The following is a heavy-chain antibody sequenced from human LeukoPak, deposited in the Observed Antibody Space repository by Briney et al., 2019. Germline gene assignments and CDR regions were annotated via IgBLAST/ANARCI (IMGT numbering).Heavy chain of an antibody. J-gene: IGHJ5*02. CDR3: LSWGVDNP. CDR2: VDRDGSGK. V-gene: IGHV3-7*01. Sequence: GVSLRLSSAASGFTINSYCMKWLRQAPGKGLVGWANVDRDGSGKYYIDSVKGLITIYTDNAKNSLYLQMTRLRAEETATYYCLSWGVDNPWGQGTLVTVSS. D-gene: IGHD7-27*01. CDR1: GFTINSYC.